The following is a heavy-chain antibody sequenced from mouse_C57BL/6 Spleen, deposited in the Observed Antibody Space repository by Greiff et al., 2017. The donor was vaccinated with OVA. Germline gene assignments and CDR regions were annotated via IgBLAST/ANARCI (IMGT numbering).Heavy chain of an antibody. D-gene: IGHD2-2*01. Sequence: VQLQQPGAELVKPGASVKLSCKASGYTFTSYWMHWVKQRPGQGLEWIGMIHPNSGSTNYNEKFKSKATLTVDKSSSTAYMQLSSLTSEDSAVYYCARWWDGYDGGYWGQGTTLTVSS. V-gene: IGHV1-64*01. J-gene: IGHJ2*01. CDR1: GYTFTSYW. CDR2: IHPNSGST. CDR3: ARWWDGYDGGY.